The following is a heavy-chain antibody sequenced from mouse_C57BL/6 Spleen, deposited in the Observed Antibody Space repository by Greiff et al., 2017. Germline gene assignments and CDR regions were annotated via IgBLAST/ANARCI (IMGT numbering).Heavy chain of an antibody. CDR3: TIDSSGYVAY. V-gene: IGHV14-4*01. D-gene: IGHD3-2*02. J-gene: IGHJ3*01. CDR1: GFTIKDDY. Sequence: VQLQQSGAELVRPGASVKLSCTASGFTIKDDYMHWVKQRPEQGLEWIGWIDPENGDTEYASKFQGKATITADTSSNTAYLQLSSLTSEDTAVYYCTIDSSGYVAYWGKGTLVTVSA. CDR2: IDPENGDT.